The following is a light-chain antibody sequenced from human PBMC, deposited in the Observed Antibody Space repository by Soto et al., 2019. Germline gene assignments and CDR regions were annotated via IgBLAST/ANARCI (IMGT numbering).Light chain of an antibody. CDR2: DNA. V-gene: IGLV1-40*01. CDR1: TSNLGAGYD. J-gene: IGLJ1*01. Sequence: QSVLTQPASVSGAPGQSVSISCTGTTSNLGAGYDVHWYQHLPGTAPTLLISDNANRPSGVPDRFSGSKSGSSASLAIYGLQSEDEADYYCQSYDNSLRAYVFGPGTKVTVL. CDR3: QSYDNSLRAYV.